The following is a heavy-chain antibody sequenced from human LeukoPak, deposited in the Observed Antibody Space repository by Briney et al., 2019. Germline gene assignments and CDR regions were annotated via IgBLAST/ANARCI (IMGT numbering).Heavy chain of an antibody. CDR3: AKDQSYYNWFDP. J-gene: IGHJ5*02. Sequence: GSLRLSCAASGFTFSSYAMTWVRQAPGKGLEWVSSIDANGAGTFYADSVKGRFSISRDNAKNTLGLQMHSLTAEDTAVYYCAKDQSYYNWFDPWGQGTLVTVSS. D-gene: IGHD3-10*01. CDR1: GFTFSSYA. CDR2: IDANGAGT. V-gene: IGHV3-23*01.